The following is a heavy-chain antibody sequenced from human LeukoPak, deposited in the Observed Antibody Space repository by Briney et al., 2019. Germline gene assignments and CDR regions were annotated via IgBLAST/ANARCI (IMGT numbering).Heavy chain of an antibody. V-gene: IGHV4-39*01. D-gene: IGHD3-10*01. CDR3: ARGITMVRGAFNWFDP. Sequence: KPSETLSLTCTVPGGSISSSSYYWGWIRQPPGKGLQWIGSIYYSGSTYYNPSLKSRVTISVDTSKNQFSLKLSSVTAADTAVYYCARGITMVRGAFNWFDPWGQGTLVTVSS. CDR2: IYYSGST. J-gene: IGHJ5*02. CDR1: GGSISSSSYY.